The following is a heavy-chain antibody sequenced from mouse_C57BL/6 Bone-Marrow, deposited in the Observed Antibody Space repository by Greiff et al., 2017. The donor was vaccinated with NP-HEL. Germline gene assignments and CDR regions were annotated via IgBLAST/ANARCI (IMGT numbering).Heavy chain of an antibody. J-gene: IGHJ2*01. D-gene: IGHD2-3*01. CDR1: GYTFTSYW. CDR3: ARSDGYYDYFDY. CDR2: IHPNSGST. V-gene: IGHV1-64*01. Sequence: QVQLQQPGAELVKPGASVKLSCKASGYTFTSYWMHWVKQRPGQGLEWIGMIHPNSGSTNYNEKFKSKATLTVDKSSSTAYMQLSGLTSEDSAVYYCARSDGYYDYFDYWGQGTTLTVSS.